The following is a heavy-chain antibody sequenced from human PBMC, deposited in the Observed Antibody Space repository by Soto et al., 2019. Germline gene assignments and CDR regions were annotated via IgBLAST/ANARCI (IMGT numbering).Heavy chain of an antibody. CDR2: ISNSGST. Sequence: SETLSLTCAVSGVVIRSDAYYWSWIRQHPGKGLEWIGFISNSGSTNYNPSLKSRVTISADTSKSQFSLRLTSVTAADTGVYFCARDGVGGTRAKFGYWGQGTLVNVSS. J-gene: IGHJ4*02. V-gene: IGHV4-31*11. D-gene: IGHD2-8*01. CDR1: GVVIRSDAYY. CDR3: ARDGVGGTRAKFGY.